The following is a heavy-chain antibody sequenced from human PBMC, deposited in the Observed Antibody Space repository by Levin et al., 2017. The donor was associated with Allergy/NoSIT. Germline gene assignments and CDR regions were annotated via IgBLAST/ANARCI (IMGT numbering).Heavy chain of an antibody. Sequence: GGSLRLSCAASGFTFSSYAMHWVRQAPGKGLEWVAVISYDGSSKYYADSVKGRFTISRDNSKNTLSLQMNSLRPEDTAVYYCARDGRVYGSSGYYWGDFDYWGQGNLVTVSS. J-gene: IGHJ4*02. D-gene: IGHD3-22*01. V-gene: IGHV3-30*04. CDR2: ISYDGSSK. CDR3: ARDGRVYGSSGYYWGDFDY. CDR1: GFTFSSYA.